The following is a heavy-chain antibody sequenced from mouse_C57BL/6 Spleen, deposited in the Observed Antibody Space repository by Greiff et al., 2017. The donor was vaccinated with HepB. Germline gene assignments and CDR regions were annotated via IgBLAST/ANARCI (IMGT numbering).Heavy chain of an antibody. V-gene: IGHV1-66*01. CDR3: AREGGNFDYFDY. CDR1: GYSFTSYY. Sequence: VMLVESGPELVKPGASVKISCKASGYSFTSYYIHWVKQRPGQGLEWIGWIYPGSGNTKYNEKFKGKATLTADTSSSTAYMQLSSLTSEDSAVYYCAREGGNFDYFDYWGQGTTLTVSS. D-gene: IGHD2-1*01. J-gene: IGHJ2*01. CDR2: IYPGSGNT.